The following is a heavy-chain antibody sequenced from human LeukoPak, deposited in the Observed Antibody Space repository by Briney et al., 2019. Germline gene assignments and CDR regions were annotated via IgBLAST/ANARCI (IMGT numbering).Heavy chain of an antibody. Sequence: ASVKLACKASGYTFTSYGITWVRQAPGQGLEWMGWISAYNFDTHYAQKFHDRITMTTHTPTSTVYMELRTLRSDDTAVYYCARDQDSQIRGHHYGYVYWGQGTLVAVSS. CDR1: GYTFTSYG. J-gene: IGHJ4*02. CDR2: ISAYNFDT. V-gene: IGHV1-18*01. D-gene: IGHD5-18*01. CDR3: ARDQDSQIRGHHYGYVY.